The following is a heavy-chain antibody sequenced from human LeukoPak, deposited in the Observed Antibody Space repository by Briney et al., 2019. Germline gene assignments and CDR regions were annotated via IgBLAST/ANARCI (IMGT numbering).Heavy chain of an antibody. CDR1: GFTVSSNY. D-gene: IGHD3-9*01. V-gene: IGHV3-66*01. Sequence: GGSLRLSCAASGFTVSSNYISWVRQAPGKGLEWVSVIYSGGSTYYADSVKGRFTISRDNSKNTLYLQMNSLRAEDTAVYYCARGPRGILTGYYFDYWGQGTLVTVSS. CDR2: IYSGGST. CDR3: ARGPRGILTGYYFDY. J-gene: IGHJ4*02.